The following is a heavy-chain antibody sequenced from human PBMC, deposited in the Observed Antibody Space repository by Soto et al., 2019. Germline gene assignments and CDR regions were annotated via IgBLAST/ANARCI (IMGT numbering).Heavy chain of an antibody. CDR2: ISGSSGST. CDR3: ARDPGYCGGDCYSYYFDY. Sequence: GVLRLSCAASGFTFSSYAMNWVRQAPGKGLEWVSAISGSSGSTYYADSVKGRFTISRDNSKNTLYLQMNSLRAEDTAVYYCARDPGYCGGDCYSYYFDYWGQGTLVTVSS. D-gene: IGHD2-21*01. V-gene: IGHV3-23*01. CDR1: GFTFSSYA. J-gene: IGHJ4*02.